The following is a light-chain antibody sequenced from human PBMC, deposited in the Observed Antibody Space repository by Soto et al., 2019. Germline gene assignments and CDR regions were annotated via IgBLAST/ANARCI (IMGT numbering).Light chain of an antibody. Sequence: QSVLTQPASVSGSPGQSITISCTGTSSDVGGYNYVSWYQQHPGKAPKLMIYEVSNRPSGVSNRFSGSKSGNTASLTISGLQAEDVADYYCSSSTSSRNVFGTGTKVTVL. CDR3: SSSTSSRNV. J-gene: IGLJ1*01. CDR1: SSDVGGYNY. CDR2: EVS. V-gene: IGLV2-14*01.